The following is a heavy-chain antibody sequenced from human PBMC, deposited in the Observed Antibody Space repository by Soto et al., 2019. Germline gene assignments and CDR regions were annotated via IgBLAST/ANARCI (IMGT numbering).Heavy chain of an antibody. CDR2: ISSSGSTI. V-gene: IGHV3-48*03. Sequence: GGSLRLSCAASGFTFSSYEMNWVRQAPGKGLEWVSYISSSGSTIYYADSVKGRFTISRDNAKNSLYLQMNSLRAEDTAVYYCARDRVQLERLGYYYYGMDVWGQGTTVTVSS. CDR1: GFTFSSYE. D-gene: IGHD1-1*01. CDR3: ARDRVQLERLGYYYYGMDV. J-gene: IGHJ6*02.